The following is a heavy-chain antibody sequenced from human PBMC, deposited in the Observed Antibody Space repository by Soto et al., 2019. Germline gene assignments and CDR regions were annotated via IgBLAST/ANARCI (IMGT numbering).Heavy chain of an antibody. CDR2: IYHSGST. CDR1: GTSTSSSNC. J-gene: IGHJ5*02. Sequence: PSATLSLTCAAAGTSTSSSNCWSWVRPPLGKGLEWIGEIYHSGSTSYNPSLKSRVTISVDKSKNQFSLKLSSVTAADTAVYYCARGPSYGDSTDNWFDPWGQGTLVTVS. CDR3: ARGPSYGDSTDNWFDP. D-gene: IGHD4-17*01. V-gene: IGHV4-4*02.